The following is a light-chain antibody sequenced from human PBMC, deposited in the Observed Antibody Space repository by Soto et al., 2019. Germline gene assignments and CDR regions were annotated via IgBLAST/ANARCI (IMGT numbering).Light chain of an antibody. Sequence: QSVLTQPPSVSGSPGQSITISCTGTSSDVGGYNYVSWYQQHPGKAPKLMIYEVSNRPSGVSNRFSGSKSGNTASLTISGLQAEDEADYYCSSYTSSAHYVFGTGTKVTVL. CDR1: SSDVGGYNY. CDR2: EVS. V-gene: IGLV2-14*01. J-gene: IGLJ1*01. CDR3: SSYTSSAHYV.